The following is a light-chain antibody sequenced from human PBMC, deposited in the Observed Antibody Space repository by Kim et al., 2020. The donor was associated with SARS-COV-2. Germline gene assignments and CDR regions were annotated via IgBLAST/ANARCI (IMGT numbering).Light chain of an antibody. J-gene: IGKJ4*01. Sequence: SLSPGESATLSCRASQSISRYLGWYQQKPGQAPRLLISDAANRATGIPARFSGSGSGTDFTLTINSLEPEDFAVYYCQQRSNWPLTFGGGTKLEI. CDR2: DAA. V-gene: IGKV3-11*01. CDR1: QSISRY. CDR3: QQRSNWPLT.